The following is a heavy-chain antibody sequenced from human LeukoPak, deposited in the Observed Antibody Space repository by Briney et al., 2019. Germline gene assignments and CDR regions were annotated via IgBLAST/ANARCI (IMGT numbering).Heavy chain of an antibody. CDR2: IYYSGST. CDR3: ASDDYGGNGYYFDY. Sequence: SETLSLTCTVSGGSVSSGIYYWSWIRQPPGKGLEWIGYIYYSGSTNYNPSLKSRVTRSVDTSKNQFSLKLSSVTAADTAVYYCASDDYGGNGYYFDYWGQGTLVTVSS. J-gene: IGHJ4*02. CDR1: GGSVSSGIYY. V-gene: IGHV4-61*01. D-gene: IGHD4-23*01.